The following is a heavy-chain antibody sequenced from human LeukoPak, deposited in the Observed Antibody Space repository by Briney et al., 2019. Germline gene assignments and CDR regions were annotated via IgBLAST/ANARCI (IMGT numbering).Heavy chain of an antibody. V-gene: IGHV3-23*01. CDR1: GFTFSSYA. J-gene: IGHJ6*02. CDR3: ARAGGWYSSSWYGDYYYGMDV. Sequence: GGSLRLSCVASGFTFSSYAMSWVRQAPGKGLEWVSGIIGSGGSTYYADSVKGRFIISRDNSKNTLYLQMNSLRTEDTAVYYCARAGGWYSSSWYGDYYYGMDVWGQGTTVTVSS. D-gene: IGHD6-13*01. CDR2: IIGSGGST.